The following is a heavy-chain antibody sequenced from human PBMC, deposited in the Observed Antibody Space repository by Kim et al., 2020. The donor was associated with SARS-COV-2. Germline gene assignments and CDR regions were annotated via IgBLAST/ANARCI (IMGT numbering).Heavy chain of an antibody. D-gene: IGHD6-13*01. J-gene: IGHJ5*02. V-gene: IGHV1-24*01. Sequence: AQKFPGRVTMTEDTSTDTAYMELSSLRSGDTAVYYCATGAAAGKSNWFDPWGQGTLVTVSS. CDR3: ATGAAAGKSNWFDP.